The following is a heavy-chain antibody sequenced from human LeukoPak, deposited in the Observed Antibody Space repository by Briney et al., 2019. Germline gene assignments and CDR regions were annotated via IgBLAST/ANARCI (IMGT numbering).Heavy chain of an antibody. D-gene: IGHD4-17*01. CDR1: GGSISSYY. CDR2: IHYSGST. CDR3: AREQYADLIFDS. V-gene: IGHV4-59*01. J-gene: IGHJ4*02. Sequence: SETLSLTSTVSGGSISSYYWSWIRQPPGKGLEWIGYIHYSGSTNYNPSLKSRVTISVDTSKNQFSLKLSSVTAADTAVYYCAREQYADLIFDSWGQGTLVTVSS.